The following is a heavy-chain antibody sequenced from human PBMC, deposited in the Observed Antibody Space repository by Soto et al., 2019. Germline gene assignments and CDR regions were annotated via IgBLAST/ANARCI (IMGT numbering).Heavy chain of an antibody. D-gene: IGHD6-6*01. CDR3: ARETEYSSSSVWFDP. V-gene: IGHV3-7*01. CDR1: GFTFSSYW. CDR2: IKQDGSEK. Sequence: GGSLRLSCAASGFTFSSYWMSWVRQAPGKGLEWVANIKQDGSEKYYVDSVKGRFTISRDNAKNSLYLQMNSLRAEDTVVYYCARETEYSSSSVWFDPWGQGTLVTVSS. J-gene: IGHJ5*02.